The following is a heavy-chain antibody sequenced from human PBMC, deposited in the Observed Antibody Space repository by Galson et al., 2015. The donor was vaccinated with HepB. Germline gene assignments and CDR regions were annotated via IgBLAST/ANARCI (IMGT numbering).Heavy chain of an antibody. CDR3: ARTIYSSSARYYHYGLDV. V-gene: IGHV4-31*03. Sequence: TLSLTCTVSGGSISSDGYFWSWIRQRPGEGLEWIGYIHYSGITHYNPSLKGRLTLSLDASKNQFSLNLSYVIAADTAVYYCARTIYSSSARYYHYGLDVWGHGTTVTVSS. D-gene: IGHD6-6*01. J-gene: IGHJ6*02. CDR1: GGSISSDGYF. CDR2: IHYSGIT.